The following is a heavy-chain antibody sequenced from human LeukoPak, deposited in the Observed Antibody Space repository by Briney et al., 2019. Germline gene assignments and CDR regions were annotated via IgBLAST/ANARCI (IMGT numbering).Heavy chain of an antibody. Sequence: PGGSLRLSCAASGFTFSSYSMNWVRRAPGKGLEWVSYISSSSSTIYYADSVKGRFTISRDNAKNSLYLQMNSLRAEDTAVYYCARDPLGGSSGYLDYWGQGTLVTVSS. J-gene: IGHJ4*02. CDR2: ISSSSSTI. V-gene: IGHV3-48*01. CDR3: ARDPLGGSSGYLDY. D-gene: IGHD3-22*01. CDR1: GFTFSSYS.